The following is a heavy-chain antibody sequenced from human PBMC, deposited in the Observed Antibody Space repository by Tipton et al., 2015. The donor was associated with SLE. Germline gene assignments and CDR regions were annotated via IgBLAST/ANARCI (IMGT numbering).Heavy chain of an antibody. D-gene: IGHD3-3*01. Sequence: SLRLSCAASGFTFSTYVMHWVRQAPGKGLVWVSRISHDGSVTSYADSVKGRFTVSRDNAESTLYLQLNSLRAEDTGVYYCARDLEWILYDYWGQGTLVTVSS. CDR1: GFTFSTYV. CDR3: ARDLEWILYDY. V-gene: IGHV3-74*01. CDR2: ISHDGSVT. J-gene: IGHJ4*02.